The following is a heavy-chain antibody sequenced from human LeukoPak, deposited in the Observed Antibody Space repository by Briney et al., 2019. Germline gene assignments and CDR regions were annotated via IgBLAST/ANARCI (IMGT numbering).Heavy chain of an antibody. Sequence: SETLSLTCTVSGGSISSYYWSWIRQPPGKGLEWIGYIYYTGTTNYNPSLKSRVTISVDTSKNHFSLKLSSVTAADTAVYYCAKHPSSGGNPALGYWGQGTLVTV. CDR2: IYYTGTT. V-gene: IGHV4-59*08. CDR3: AKHPSSGGNPALGY. CDR1: GGSISSYY. J-gene: IGHJ4*02. D-gene: IGHD1-1*01.